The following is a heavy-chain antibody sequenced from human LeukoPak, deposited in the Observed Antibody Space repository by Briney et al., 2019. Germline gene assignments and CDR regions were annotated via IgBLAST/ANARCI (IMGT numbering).Heavy chain of an antibody. CDR3: AVAGLSYWYFDL. J-gene: IGHJ2*01. D-gene: IGHD2-21*01. V-gene: IGHV3-21*01. CDR2: ISRSSDYT. Sequence: PGGSLRLSCAASGFTFSSYSMNWVRQAPGKGVEWVSSISRSSDYTYYTDSVKGRFTISRDNAKNSLYLQMNSLRAEDTAVYYCAVAGLSYWYFDLWGRGTLVTFSS. CDR1: GFTFSSYS.